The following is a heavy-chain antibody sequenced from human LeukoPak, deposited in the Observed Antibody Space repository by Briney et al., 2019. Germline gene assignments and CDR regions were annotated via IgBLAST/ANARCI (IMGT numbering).Heavy chain of an antibody. D-gene: IGHD3-10*01. V-gene: IGHV4-4*07. Sequence: SETLSLTCTVSGGSISSYYWSWIRQPAGKGLEWIGRIYTSGSTNYNPSLKSRVTMSVDTSKNQFSLKLSSVTAADTAVYYCARGPDSGSYFWVDFYFDYWGQGTLVTVSS. CDR3: ARGPDSGSYFWVDFYFDY. CDR1: GGSISSYY. CDR2: IYTSGST. J-gene: IGHJ4*02.